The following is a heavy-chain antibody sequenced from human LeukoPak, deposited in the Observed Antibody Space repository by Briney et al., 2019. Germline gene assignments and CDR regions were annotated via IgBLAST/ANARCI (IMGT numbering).Heavy chain of an antibody. J-gene: IGHJ5*02. Sequence: SQTLSLTCAVSGGSIGSGGYSWSWIRQPPEKGLEWIGYIYHSGSTYYNPSLKSRVTISVDRSKNQFSLKLSSVTAADTAVYYCARVGYYYDSSGYSGNWFDPWGQGTLVTVSS. V-gene: IGHV4-30-2*01. CDR1: GGSIGSGGYS. CDR2: IYHSGST. CDR3: ARVGYYYDSSGYSGNWFDP. D-gene: IGHD3-22*01.